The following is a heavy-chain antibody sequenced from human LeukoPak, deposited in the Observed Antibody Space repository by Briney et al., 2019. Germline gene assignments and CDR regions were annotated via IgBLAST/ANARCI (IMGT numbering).Heavy chain of an antibody. D-gene: IGHD1-26*01. J-gene: IGHJ6*02. CDR1: GGTFSSYA. CDR2: IIPIFGTA. V-gene: IGHV1-69*13. CDR3: ASEDSGSYLSSYGMDA. Sequence: ASVKVSCKASGGTFSSYAISWVRQAPGQGLEWMGGIIPIFGTANYAQKFQGRVTITADESTSTAYMELSSLRSEDTAVYYCASEDSGSYLSSYGMDAWGQGTTVTVSS.